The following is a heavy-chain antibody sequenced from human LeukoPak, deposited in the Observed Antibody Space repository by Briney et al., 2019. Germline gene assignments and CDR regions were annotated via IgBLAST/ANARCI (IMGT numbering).Heavy chain of an antibody. CDR3: ARYGFWSSSSDYYYYGMDV. J-gene: IGHJ6*02. V-gene: IGHV4-59*08. Sequence: SETLSLTCAVSGGSLSSFYWTWIRQSPGKGLEWVGYVYYNGATSYNPSLKSRISISVDTSTNQFSLKLRSVTASDTAVYYCARYGFWSSSSDYYYYGMDVWGQGATVTVSS. D-gene: IGHD3-3*01. CDR2: VYYNGAT. CDR1: GGSLSSFY.